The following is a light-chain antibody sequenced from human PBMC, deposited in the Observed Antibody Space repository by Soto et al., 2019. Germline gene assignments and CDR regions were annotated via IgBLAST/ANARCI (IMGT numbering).Light chain of an antibody. CDR3: QVWDSNSVV. V-gene: IGLV3-21*04. Sequence: SYELTQPPSVSVAPGQTARVACVGDSLEGKSVHWYQQKPGQAPVLVIYSDADRPSGIPERISGSKSGNTATLTITRVEAGDEADYHCQVWDSNSVVFGGGTKLTVL. CDR1: SLEGKS. J-gene: IGLJ2*01. CDR2: SDA.